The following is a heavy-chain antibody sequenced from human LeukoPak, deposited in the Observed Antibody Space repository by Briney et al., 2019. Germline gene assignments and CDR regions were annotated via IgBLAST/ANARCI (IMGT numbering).Heavy chain of an antibody. D-gene: IGHD3-22*01. CDR2: IYYSGST. J-gene: IGHJ4*02. V-gene: IGHV4-59*01. Sequence: SETLSLTCTVSGGSISSYYWSWIRQPPGKGLEWIGYIYYSGSTNYNPSLKSRVTISVDTSKNQFSLKLSSVTAADTAVYYCARGRSGFSYWGQGTLVSVSS. CDR1: GGSISSYY. CDR3: ARGRSGFSY.